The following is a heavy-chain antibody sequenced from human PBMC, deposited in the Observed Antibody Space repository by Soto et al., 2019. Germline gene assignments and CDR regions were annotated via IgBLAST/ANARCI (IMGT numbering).Heavy chain of an antibody. CDR3: AKASGWFGEFAY. J-gene: IGHJ4*02. D-gene: IGHD3-10*01. CDR1: GFTFSSYA. CDR2: ISGSGGST. V-gene: IGHV3-23*01. Sequence: LSCAASGFTFSSYAMSWVRQAPGKGLEWVSAISGSGGSTYYADSVKGRFTISRDNSKNTLYLQMNSLRAEDTAVYYCAKASGWFGEFAYWGQGTLVTVSS.